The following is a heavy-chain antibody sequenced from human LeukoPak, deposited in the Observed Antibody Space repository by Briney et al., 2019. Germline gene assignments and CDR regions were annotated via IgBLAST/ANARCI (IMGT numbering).Heavy chain of an antibody. V-gene: IGHV1-69*06. J-gene: IGHJ6*04. CDR2: VIPIFGTA. CDR3: ARLMLNGVVPADMPGEGMDV. D-gene: IGHD2-2*01. Sequence: SVKVSCKASGGTFSSYAISWVRQAPGQGLEWMGGVIPIFGTANYAQKFQGRVTITADKSTSTAYMELSSLRSEDTAVYYCARLMLNGVVPADMPGEGMDVWGKGTTVTVSS. CDR1: GGTFSSYA.